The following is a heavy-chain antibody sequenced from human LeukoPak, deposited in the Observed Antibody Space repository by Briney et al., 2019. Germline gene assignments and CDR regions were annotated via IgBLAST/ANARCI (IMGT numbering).Heavy chain of an antibody. CDR1: AGSISSSY. CDR2: VYYSGST. D-gene: IGHD3-10*01. CDR3: ARDINSYGSGSYYNYLGY. Sequence: SQTLSPTCTVAAGSISSSYWSSIRQPPGKGLEWIGYVYYSGSTNYNPSLKSRVTISVDTSKNQFSLKLSSVTAADTAVYYCARDINSYGSGSYYNYLGYWGQGTLVTVSS. V-gene: IGHV4-59*01. J-gene: IGHJ4*02.